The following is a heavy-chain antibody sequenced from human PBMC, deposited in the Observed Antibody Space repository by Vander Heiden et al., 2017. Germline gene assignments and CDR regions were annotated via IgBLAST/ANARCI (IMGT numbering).Heavy chain of an antibody. D-gene: IGHD3-16*01. CDR3: ARLDPHSKSYTFYGMEV. CDR2: IDPGYSYT. CDR1: GYSFTSHW. V-gene: IGHV5-10-1*03. J-gene: IGHJ6*02. Sequence: EVQLVRFGTEVKKPGETLRTSCKASGYSFTSHWIGWVRQQAGKGLEWVGRIDPGYSYTNSSPSFEGHVTISTDNSINTAYLQWSSLMASDTAMYYCARLDPHSKSYTFYGMEVWGQGTTVTVSS.